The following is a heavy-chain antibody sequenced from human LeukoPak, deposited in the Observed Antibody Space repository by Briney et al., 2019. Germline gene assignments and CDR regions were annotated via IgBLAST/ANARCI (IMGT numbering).Heavy chain of an antibody. V-gene: IGHV4-30-2*01. Sequence: PSQTLSLTCAVSGDSVSGSYYSWTWIRQPPGKGLEWIGYIYHSGSTYYNPSLKSRVTISVDRSKNQFSLNLHSVTAADTAVYYCASVSSGGYFDYWGRGSLVSVSS. CDR3: ASVSSGGYFDY. CDR2: IYHSGST. CDR1: GDSVSGSYYS. J-gene: IGHJ4*02. D-gene: IGHD3-16*01.